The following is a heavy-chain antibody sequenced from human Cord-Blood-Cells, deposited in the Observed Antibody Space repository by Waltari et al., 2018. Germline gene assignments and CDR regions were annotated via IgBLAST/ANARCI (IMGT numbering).Heavy chain of an antibody. CDR3: ARADYDYIWGSYRYTPYFDY. V-gene: IGHV4-30-2*01. D-gene: IGHD3-16*02. J-gene: IGHJ4*02. CDR1: GGSISSGGYS. Sequence: GLVKPSQTLSLTCAVSGGSISSGGYSWSWIRQPPGKGLEWIGYIYHSGSTYYNPSLKSRVTISVDRSKNQFSLTLSSVTAADTAVYYCARADYDYIWGSYRYTPYFDYWGQGTLVTVSS. CDR2: IYHSGST.